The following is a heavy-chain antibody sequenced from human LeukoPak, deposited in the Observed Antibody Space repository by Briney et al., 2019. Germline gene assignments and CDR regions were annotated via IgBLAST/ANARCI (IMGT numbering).Heavy chain of an antibody. CDR1: GFTFGSYS. Sequence: GGSLRLSCAASGFTFGSYSMNWVRQAPGKGLGWVSYISSSSSTIYYADSVKGRFTISRDNAKNSLYLQMNSLRAEDTAVYLCARGGSFSLAIAYWGQGTLVTVSS. V-gene: IGHV3-48*01. CDR2: ISSSSSTI. CDR3: ARGGSFSLAIAY. D-gene: IGHD1-26*01. J-gene: IGHJ4*02.